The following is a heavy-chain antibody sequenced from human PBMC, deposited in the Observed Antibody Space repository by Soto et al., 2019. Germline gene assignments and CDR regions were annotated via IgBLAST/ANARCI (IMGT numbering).Heavy chain of an antibody. CDR2: IYWDDDK. V-gene: IGHV2-5*02. CDR1: GFSLSTSGVG. J-gene: IGHJ6*02. CDR3: AHIEGLPGHYYYGMDV. D-gene: IGHD3-3*01. Sequence: QITLKESGPPLVKPTQTLTLTCTFSGFSLSTSGVGVGWIRQPPGKALEWLALIYWDDDKRYSPSLKSRLTITKDTSKNQVVLTMTNMDPVDTATYYCAHIEGLPGHYYYGMDVWGQGTTVTVSS.